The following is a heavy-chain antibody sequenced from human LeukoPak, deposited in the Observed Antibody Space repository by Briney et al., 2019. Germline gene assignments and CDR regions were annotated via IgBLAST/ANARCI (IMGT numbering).Heavy chain of an antibody. CDR2: IYHSGST. J-gene: IGHJ4*02. CDR3: ASIGGSGSYYAGIDY. D-gene: IGHD3-10*01. Sequence: SETLSLTCAVSGGSISSSNWWSWVRQPPGKGLEWIGEIYHSGSTNYNPSLKSRVTISVDKSKNQFSLKLSSVTAADTAVYYCASIGGSGSYYAGIDYWGQGTLVTVSS. V-gene: IGHV4-4*02. CDR1: GGSISSSNW.